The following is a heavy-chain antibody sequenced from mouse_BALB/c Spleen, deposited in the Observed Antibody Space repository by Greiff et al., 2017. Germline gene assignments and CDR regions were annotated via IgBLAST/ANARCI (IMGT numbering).Heavy chain of an antibody. CDR3: ARGRGQYYAMDY. D-gene: IGHD3-3*01. CDR2: INSNGGST. V-gene: IGHV5-6-3*01. J-gene: IGHJ4*01. CDR1: GFTFSSYG. Sequence: EVQVVESGGGLVQPGGSLKLSCAASGFTFSSYGMSWVRQTPDKRLELVATINSNGGSTYYPDSVKGRFTISRDNAKNTLYLQMSSLKSEDTAMYYCARGRGQYYAMDYWGQGTSVTVSS.